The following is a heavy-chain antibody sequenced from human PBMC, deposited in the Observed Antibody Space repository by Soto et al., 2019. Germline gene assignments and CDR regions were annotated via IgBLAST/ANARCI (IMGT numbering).Heavy chain of an antibody. CDR2: LSHDGSET. V-gene: IGHV3-30*18. Sequence: QVQLVESGGRMVQPGTSLRLSCEASGFSFSTHGMHWVRQAPGKGLEWVAMLSHDGSETFYGDSVQGRFTISRDVFKKPLYLQMTSLRVEDTALYYCAKDYGGSGWYNFFEAWGQGTLVTVSS. J-gene: IGHJ5*02. CDR1: GFSFSTHG. CDR3: AKDYGGSGWYNFFEA. D-gene: IGHD1-20*01.